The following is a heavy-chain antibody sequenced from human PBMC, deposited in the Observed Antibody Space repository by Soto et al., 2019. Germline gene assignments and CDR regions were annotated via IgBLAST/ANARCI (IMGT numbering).Heavy chain of an antibody. CDR3: ARMRSDYDSSGLDY. J-gene: IGHJ4*02. CDR1: GFSLSTIGVR. CDR2: IDWDEDR. V-gene: IGHV2-70*04. D-gene: IGHD3-22*01. Sequence: SGPTLVNPTETLTLTCTFSGFSLSTIGVRVSWIRQAPGKALEWLARIDWDEDRFYSTSLKTRLTISKDTSKNQVVLTMTKMDPVDTATYYCARMRSDYDSSGLDYWGQGILVTVSS.